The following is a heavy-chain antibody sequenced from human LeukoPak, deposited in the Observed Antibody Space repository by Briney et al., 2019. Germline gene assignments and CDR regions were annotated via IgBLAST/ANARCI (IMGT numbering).Heavy chain of an antibody. J-gene: IGHJ4*02. Sequence: SQTQSLTCTVSGGSISSGDYYWSWIRQPPGKGLEWIGYIYYSGSTYYNPSLKSRVTISVDTSKNQFSLKLSSVTAADTAVYYCARVSGAAFPFIDYWGQGTLVTVSS. CDR2: IYYSGST. D-gene: IGHD3-10*01. V-gene: IGHV4-30-4*01. CDR1: GGSISSGDYY. CDR3: ARVSGAAFPFIDY.